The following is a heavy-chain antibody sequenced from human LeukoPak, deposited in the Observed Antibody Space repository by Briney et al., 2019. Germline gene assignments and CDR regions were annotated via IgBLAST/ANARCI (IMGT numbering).Heavy chain of an antibody. Sequence: PSETLSLTCTVSGGSISSYYLSWIRQPPGKGLEWIGYIYYSGSTNYNPPLKSRVTISVDTSKNQFSLKLSSVTAAGTAVYYCASYDFWSGYCFEYWGQGTLVTVSS. CDR1: GGSISSYY. CDR2: IYYSGST. J-gene: IGHJ4*02. V-gene: IGHV4-59*01. D-gene: IGHD3-3*01. CDR3: ASYDFWSGYCFEY.